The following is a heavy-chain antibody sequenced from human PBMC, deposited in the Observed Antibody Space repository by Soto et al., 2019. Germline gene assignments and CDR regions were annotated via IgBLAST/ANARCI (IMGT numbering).Heavy chain of an antibody. D-gene: IGHD2-21*01. J-gene: IGHJ4*02. V-gene: IGHV3-64*02. CDR3: ARNSGGKGAYFGY. CDR1: GFTFSSYA. CDR2: ISSNGGST. Sequence: LRLSCAASGFTFSSYAMHWVRQAPGKGLEYVTAISSNGGSTYYADSVKGRFTISRDNSKNTLYLQMGSLRAEDMAVYYCARNSGGKGAYFGYWGQGTLVTVSS.